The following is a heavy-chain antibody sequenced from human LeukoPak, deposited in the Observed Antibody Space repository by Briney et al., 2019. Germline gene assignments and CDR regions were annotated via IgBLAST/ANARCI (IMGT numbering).Heavy chain of an antibody. CDR1: GISFSTSG. CDR3: AKDLRGLQRSYYFDY. V-gene: IGHV3-30*02. Sequence: GGSLRLSCAASGISFSTSGMHWVRQSPGKGLEWVTFIRSDGSNKYYAESVKGRFTISRDNSKNTLYLQMNSLRAEDTAVYYCAKDLRGLQRSYYFDYWGQGTLVTVSS. CDR2: IRSDGSNK. J-gene: IGHJ4*02. D-gene: IGHD1-1*01.